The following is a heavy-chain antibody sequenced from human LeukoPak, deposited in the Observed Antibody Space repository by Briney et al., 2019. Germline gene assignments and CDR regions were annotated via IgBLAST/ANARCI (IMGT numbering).Heavy chain of an antibody. CDR3: ARDLVEKIVPAAISYAFDI. Sequence: GASVKVSCKASGYTFTGYYMHWVRQAPGQGLEWMGWINPNSGGTNYAQKFQGRVTMTRDTSISTAYMELSRLRSDDTAVYYCARDLVEKIVPAAISYAFDIWGQGTMVTVSS. V-gene: IGHV1-2*02. CDR2: INPNSGGT. D-gene: IGHD2-2*02. CDR1: GYTFTGYY. J-gene: IGHJ3*02.